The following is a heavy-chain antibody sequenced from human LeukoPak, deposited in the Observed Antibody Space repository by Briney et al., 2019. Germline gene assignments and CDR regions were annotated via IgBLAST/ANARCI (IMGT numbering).Heavy chain of an antibody. V-gene: IGHV3-30-3*01. Sequence: QPGGSLRLSCAASGFTFSSYAVHWVRQAPGKGLEWVAVISYDGSNKYYADSVKGRFTISRGNSKNTLYLQMNSLRAEDTAVYYCAKDPYYYDSSGPFDYWGQGTLVTVSS. D-gene: IGHD3-22*01. CDR1: GFTFSSYA. CDR2: ISYDGSNK. CDR3: AKDPYYYDSSGPFDY. J-gene: IGHJ4*02.